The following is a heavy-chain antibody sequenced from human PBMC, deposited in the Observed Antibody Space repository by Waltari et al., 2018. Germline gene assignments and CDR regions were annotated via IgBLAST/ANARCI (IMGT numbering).Heavy chain of an antibody. J-gene: IGHJ3*02. D-gene: IGHD3-22*01. V-gene: IGHV1-18*01. CDR1: GYTFTSYG. CDR3: ARINYYDSSGYYAFDI. Sequence: QVQLVQPGAEVKKPGASVKVSCKASGYTFTSYGISWVRQAPGQGLEWMGWISAYNGNTNYAQKLQGRVTMTTDTSTSTAYMELRSLRSDDTAVYYCARINYYDSSGYYAFDIWGQGTMVTVSS. CDR2: ISAYNGNT.